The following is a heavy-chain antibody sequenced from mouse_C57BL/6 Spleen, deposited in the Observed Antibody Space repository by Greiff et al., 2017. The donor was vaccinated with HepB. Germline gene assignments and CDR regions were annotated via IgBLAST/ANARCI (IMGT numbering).Heavy chain of an antibody. CDR2: INPYNGDT. D-gene: IGHD1-1*01. CDR3: ARGGTTVVAKDYYAMDY. CDR1: GYSFTGYF. V-gene: IGHV1-20*01. J-gene: IGHJ4*01. Sequence: DVKLQESGPELVKPGDSVKISCKASGYSFTGYFMNWVMQSHGKSLEWIGRINPYNGDTFYNQKFKGKATLTVDKSSSTAHMGLRSLTSEDSAVYYCARGGTTVVAKDYYAMDYWGQGTSVTVSS.